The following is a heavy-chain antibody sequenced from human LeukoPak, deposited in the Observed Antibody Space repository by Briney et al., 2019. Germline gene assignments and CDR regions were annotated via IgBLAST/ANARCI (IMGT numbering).Heavy chain of an antibody. CDR2: INPSGGST. CDR3: ARVTLTGAFDI. J-gene: IGHJ3*02. Sequence: ASVKVSCKASGYTFTSYYMRWVRQAPGQGLEWMGIINPSGGSTSYAQKFQGRVTITRDTSTSTVYMELSSLRSEDTAVYYCARVTLTGAFDIWGQGTMVTVSS. CDR1: GYTFTSYY. D-gene: IGHD3-10*01. V-gene: IGHV1-46*01.